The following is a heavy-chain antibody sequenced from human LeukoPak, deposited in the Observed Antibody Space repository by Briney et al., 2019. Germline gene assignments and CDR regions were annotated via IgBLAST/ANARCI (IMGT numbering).Heavy chain of an antibody. CDR2: INSDGGST. CDR1: GFTFSSYW. Sequence: PGGSLRLSCAASGFTFSSYWMHWVRQAPGKGLVWVSRINSDGGSTSYADSVKGRFTISRDNAKNSLYLQMNSLRAEDTAVYYCASHPPIAAAGTNYWGQGTLVTVSS. CDR3: ASHPPIAAAGTNY. V-gene: IGHV3-74*01. J-gene: IGHJ4*02. D-gene: IGHD6-13*01.